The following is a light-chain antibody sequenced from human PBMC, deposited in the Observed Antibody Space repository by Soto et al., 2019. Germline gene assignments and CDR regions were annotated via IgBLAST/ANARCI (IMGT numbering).Light chain of an antibody. CDR1: SSDVGSYNL. Sequence: QSALTQPASVSGSPGQSITISCTGTSSDVGSYNLVSWYQQHPGKAPKLMIYEVSKRPSGVSNRFSGSKSGNTASLTISGLQAEDEADYYCCSYARSSTYVFGTGTKRTVL. V-gene: IGLV2-23*02. CDR2: EVS. J-gene: IGLJ1*01. CDR3: CSYARSSTYV.